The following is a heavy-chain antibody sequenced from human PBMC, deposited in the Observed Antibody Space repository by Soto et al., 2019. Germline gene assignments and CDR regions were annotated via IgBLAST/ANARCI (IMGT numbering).Heavy chain of an antibody. CDR2: ISYDGSNK. D-gene: IGHD3-16*01. CDR1: GFTFSSYA. CDR3: ARDGGPSNYYYYGMDV. V-gene: IGHV3-30-3*01. Sequence: GGSLRLSCAASGFTFSSYAMHWVRQAPGKGLEWVAVISYDGSNKYYADSVKGRFTISRDNSKNTLYLQMNSLRAEDTAVYYCARDGGPSNYYYYGMDVWGQGTTVTVSS. J-gene: IGHJ6*02.